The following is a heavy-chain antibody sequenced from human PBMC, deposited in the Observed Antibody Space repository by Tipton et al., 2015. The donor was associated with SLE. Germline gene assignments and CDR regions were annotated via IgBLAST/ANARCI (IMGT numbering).Heavy chain of an antibody. CDR1: GFTFSDFW. CDR2: IQRDGSEK. D-gene: IGHD2-21*02. J-gene: IGHJ1*01. CDR3: AKYGCGGDCQNPGDFQR. Sequence: VQLVQSGGGLVQPGGSLRLSCAASGFTFSDFWMGWVRQAPGKGLEWVANIQRDGSEKYYVDSVKGRFTISRDNAKKSLFLQMNSLRAADTAMYYCAKYGCGGDCQNPGDFQRWGQGTLVTVSS. V-gene: IGHV3-7*01.